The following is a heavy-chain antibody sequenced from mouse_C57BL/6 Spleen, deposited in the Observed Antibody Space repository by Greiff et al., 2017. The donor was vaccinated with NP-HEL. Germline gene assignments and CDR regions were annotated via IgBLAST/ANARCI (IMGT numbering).Heavy chain of an antibody. CDR3: ATGNYGSSYGFAY. CDR2: IYPRSGNT. J-gene: IGHJ3*01. CDR1: GYTFTSYG. Sequence: QVQLQQSGAELARPGASVKLSCKASGYTFTSYGISWVKQRTGQGLEWIGEIYPRSGNTYYNEKLKGKATLTADKSSSTAYMELRSLTSEDSAVYFCATGNYGSSYGFAYWGQGTLVTVSA. D-gene: IGHD1-1*01. V-gene: IGHV1-81*01.